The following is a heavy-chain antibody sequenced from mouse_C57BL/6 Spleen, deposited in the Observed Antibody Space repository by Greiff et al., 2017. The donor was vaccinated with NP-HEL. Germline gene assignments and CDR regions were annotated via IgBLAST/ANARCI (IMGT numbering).Heavy chain of an antibody. J-gene: IGHJ2*01. D-gene: IGHD2-4*01. CDR2: IWSGGST. CDR3: ARYDYTNYYFDY. Sequence: VMLVESGPGLVQPSQSLSITCTVSGFSLTSYGVHWVRQSPGKGLEWLGVIWSGGSTDYNAAFISRLSISKDNSKSQVFFKMNSLQADDTAIYYCARYDYTNYYFDYWGQGTTLTVSS. V-gene: IGHV2-2*01. CDR1: GFSLTSYG.